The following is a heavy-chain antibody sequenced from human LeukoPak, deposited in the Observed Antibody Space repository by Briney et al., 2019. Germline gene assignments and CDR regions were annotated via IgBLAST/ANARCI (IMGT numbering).Heavy chain of an antibody. CDR1: GFTFSSYD. J-gene: IGHJ4*02. Sequence: PGGSLRLSCAASGFTFSSYDMHWVRQATGKGLEWVSAIGTDGDTFYPGSVKGRFTISRDNSKNTLYLQMNSLRAEDTAVYYCAKSSGSYYRDEVDNWGQGTLVTVSS. CDR3: AKSSGSYYRDEVDN. CDR2: IGTDGDT. V-gene: IGHV3-13*01. D-gene: IGHD1-26*01.